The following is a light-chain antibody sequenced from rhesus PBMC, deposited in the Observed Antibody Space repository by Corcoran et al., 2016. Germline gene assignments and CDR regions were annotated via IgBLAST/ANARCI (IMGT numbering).Light chain of an antibody. J-gene: IGKJ3*01. CDR2: SAS. V-gene: IGKV1-46*01. CDR1: PSFSSS. CDR3: QQYYSYPFT. Sequence: DIQMTQSPSSLSASVGDTVTITCRASPSFSSSLAWYQQKPGKAPKLLIYSASSLQSGVPSRFSGSKSGTDFTLTISSLQPEDIASYYCQQYYSYPFTFGPGTKLDIK.